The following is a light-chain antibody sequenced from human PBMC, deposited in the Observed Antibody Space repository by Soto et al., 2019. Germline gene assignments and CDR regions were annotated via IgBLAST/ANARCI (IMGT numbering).Light chain of an antibody. Sequence: EIVLTQSPGTLSLSPGEGATLSCRASQSVTNNYLAWYRQKPGQAPRLLIYDASSRATGIPDRFSGSGSGTDFTLTISRLEPEDLVVYYCQQYGSSPITFGQGTRLEIK. V-gene: IGKV3-20*01. CDR1: QSVTNNY. J-gene: IGKJ5*01. CDR3: QQYGSSPIT. CDR2: DAS.